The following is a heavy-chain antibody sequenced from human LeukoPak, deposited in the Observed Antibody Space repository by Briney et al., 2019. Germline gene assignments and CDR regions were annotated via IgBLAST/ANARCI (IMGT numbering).Heavy chain of an antibody. CDR2: INPNSGGT. D-gene: IGHD1-26*01. CDR1: GYTFTGYY. J-gene: IGHJ4*02. Sequence: RASVKVSCKASGYTFTGYYMHWVRQAPGQGLEWMGWINPNSGGTNYAQKFQGRVTMTRDTSISTAYMELSRLKSDDTAVYYCASRGLASYYPFDYWGQGTLVTVSS. CDR3: ASRGLASYYPFDY. V-gene: IGHV1-2*02.